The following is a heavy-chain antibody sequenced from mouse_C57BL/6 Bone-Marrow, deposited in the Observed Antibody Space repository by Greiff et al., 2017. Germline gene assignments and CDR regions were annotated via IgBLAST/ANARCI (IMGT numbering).Heavy chain of an antibody. V-gene: IGHV8-8*01. Sequence: QVTLKVSGPGILQPSQSLSLSCSFSGFSLSTYGMGVGWIRQPSGKGLEWLAHIWWDDVTYYNPALKSRVTISKDHAKNPVFLKIANVDTADTATYDGARIETTVVPFAYWGQGTLVTVSA. J-gene: IGHJ3*01. CDR2: IWWDDVT. D-gene: IGHD1-1*01. CDR3: ARIETTVVPFAY. CDR1: GFSLSTYGMG.